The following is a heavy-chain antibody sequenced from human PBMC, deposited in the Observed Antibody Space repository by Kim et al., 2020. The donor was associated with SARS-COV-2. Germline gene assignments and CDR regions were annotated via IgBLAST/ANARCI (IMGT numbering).Heavy chain of an antibody. CDR1: GASISSLDW. V-gene: IGHV4-4*02. D-gene: IGHD6-13*01. Sequence: SETLSLTCAVSGASISSLDWWSWVRQPPGKGLEWIGEIYRDGRTNYNPSLKSRVTISIDKSKNQFSLTLDSVTAAATAAYYCSREGGSSLNYPFDS. CDR2: IYRDGRT. CDR3: SREGGSSLNYPFDS. J-gene: IGHJ5*01.